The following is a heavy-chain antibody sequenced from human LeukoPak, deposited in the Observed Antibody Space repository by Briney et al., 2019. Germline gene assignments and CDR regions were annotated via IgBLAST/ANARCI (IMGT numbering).Heavy chain of an antibody. V-gene: IGHV3-21*01. J-gene: IGHJ1*01. Sequence: PGGSLRLSCAASGFTFSSYSMNWVRQAPGKGLEWVSSISSSSTYIYYADSVKGRFAISRDSAKSSLYLQMNSLRAEDTAVYYCARDMNTVTTAYFHHWGQGTLVTVSS. CDR2: ISSSSTYI. CDR3: ARDMNTVTTAYFHH. D-gene: IGHD4-17*01. CDR1: GFTFSSYS.